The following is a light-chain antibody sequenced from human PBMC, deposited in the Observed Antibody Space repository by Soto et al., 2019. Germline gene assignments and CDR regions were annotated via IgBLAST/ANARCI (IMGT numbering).Light chain of an antibody. Sequence: DIQMTQSPSSLSASVGDRVTITCQASQDISKYLSWHQQKPGKAPKLLIHDASKLETGVPSMFSGSGSGTDFTFTITSLQPEDIATYYCQQYDSLPYTFGQGNKLEIK. J-gene: IGKJ2*01. V-gene: IGKV1-33*01. CDR2: DAS. CDR1: QDISKY. CDR3: QQYDSLPYT.